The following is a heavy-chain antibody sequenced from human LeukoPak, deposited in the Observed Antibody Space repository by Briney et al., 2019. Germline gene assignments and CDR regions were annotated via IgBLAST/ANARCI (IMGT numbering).Heavy chain of an antibody. V-gene: IGHV3-66*01. D-gene: IGHD3-10*01. Sequence: GGSLRLSCAASEFSVGSNYMTWVRRAPGKGLEWVSLIYSGGSTYYADSVKGRFTISRDNSKNTLYLQMNSLRAEDTAVYYCTRDRRFLPFDYWGQGTLVTVSS. J-gene: IGHJ4*02. CDR3: TRDRRFLPFDY. CDR2: IYSGGST. CDR1: EFSVGSNY.